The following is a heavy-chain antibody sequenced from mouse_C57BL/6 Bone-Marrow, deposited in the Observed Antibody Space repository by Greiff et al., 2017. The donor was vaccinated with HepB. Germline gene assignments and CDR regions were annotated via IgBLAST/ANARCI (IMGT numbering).Heavy chain of an antibody. J-gene: IGHJ2*01. D-gene: IGHD1-1*01. CDR2: IYPGSGST. CDR1: GYTFTSYW. Sequence: QVQLQQPGAELVKPGASVKMSCKASGYTFTSYWITWVKQRPGQGLEWIGDIYPGSGSTNYNEKFKSKATLTVDTSSSTAYMQLSSLTSEDSAVYYCARSGVITTVASDYWGQGTTLKVSS. CDR3: ARSGVITTVASDY. V-gene: IGHV1-55*01.